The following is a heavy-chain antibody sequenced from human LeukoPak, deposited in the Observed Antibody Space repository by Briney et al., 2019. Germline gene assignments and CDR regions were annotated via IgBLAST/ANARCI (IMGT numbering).Heavy chain of an antibody. V-gene: IGHV3-23*01. J-gene: IGHJ4*02. Sequence: GGSLRLSCTASGFTFGQYGIHWVRQAPGKGLEWVSAISGSGGSTYYADSVKGRFTISRDNSKNTLYLQMNSLRAEDTAVYYCAKDPLSGPGDSSGYGYFDYWGQGTLVTVSS. CDR1: GFTFGQYG. CDR2: ISGSGGST. CDR3: AKDPLSGPGDSSGYGYFDY. D-gene: IGHD3-22*01.